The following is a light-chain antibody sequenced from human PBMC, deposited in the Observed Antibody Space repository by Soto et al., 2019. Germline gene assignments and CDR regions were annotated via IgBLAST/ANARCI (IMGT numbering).Light chain of an antibody. CDR1: QSVSSK. CDR2: GTS. Sequence: EIVMAQSPGTLSVSPGERATLSCRASQSVSSKLAWYQQKPGQSPRLLIYGTSIRATGIPARFSGSRSGTEFTLTISNLQSEDFGVYYCQQYSNWPPFTFGQGTRLEVK. V-gene: IGKV3-15*01. CDR3: QQYSNWPPFT. J-gene: IGKJ5*01.